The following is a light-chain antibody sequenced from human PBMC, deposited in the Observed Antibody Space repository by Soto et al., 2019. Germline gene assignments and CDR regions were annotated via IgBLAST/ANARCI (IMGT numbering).Light chain of an antibody. V-gene: IGKV3-11*01. CDR2: DAS. CDR1: QSVSSY. CDR3: QQRGNWQT. J-gene: IGKJ1*01. Sequence: EIGLTQSPATLSLSPGERATLSCRASQSVSSYLAWYQQKPGQAPRLLVYDASNRATGIPDRFSGSGSGTDFTLTISSLEPEDFAIYYCQQRGNWQTFGPGTKVEIK.